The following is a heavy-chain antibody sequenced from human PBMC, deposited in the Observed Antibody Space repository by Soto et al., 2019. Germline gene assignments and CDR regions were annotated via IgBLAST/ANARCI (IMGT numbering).Heavy chain of an antibody. CDR2: INHSGST. Sequence: SETLSLTCAVYGGSFIDYYWSWIRQSPGRGLEWIGEINHSGSTNYNPSLKSRVTISVDTSKNQFSLKLSSVTAADTAVYYCARRGSAAALFWGQGTLVT. V-gene: IGHV4-34*01. CDR1: GGSFIDYY. CDR3: ARRGSAAALF. D-gene: IGHD2-2*01. J-gene: IGHJ4*02.